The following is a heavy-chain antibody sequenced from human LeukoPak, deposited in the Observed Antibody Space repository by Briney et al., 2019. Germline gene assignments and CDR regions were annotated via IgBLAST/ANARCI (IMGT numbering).Heavy chain of an antibody. D-gene: IGHD6-19*01. V-gene: IGHV3-53*01. CDR3: ARAITNIAVGDY. Sequence: GGSLRLSCAASGFTVSNNLMSWVRQAPGKGLEWVSIIYNNDLAYYADSVQGRFTISRDSSKNTLYLQMDSLRAEDTAVYYCARAITNIAVGDYWGQGTLVTVSS. J-gene: IGHJ4*02. CDR2: IYNNDLA. CDR1: GFTVSNNL.